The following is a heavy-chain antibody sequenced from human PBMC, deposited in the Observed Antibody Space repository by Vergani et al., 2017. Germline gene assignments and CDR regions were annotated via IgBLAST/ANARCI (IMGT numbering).Heavy chain of an antibody. CDR3: ARDLRLMYNRFDP. CDR1: GFTFSSYG. CDR2: ISYDGSNK. J-gene: IGHJ5*02. V-gene: IGHV3-30*03. D-gene: IGHD3-16*01. Sequence: QVQLVESGGGVVQPGRSLRLSCAASGFTFSSYGMHCVRQAPGKGLEWVAVISYDGSNKYYADSVKGRFTISRDNSKNTLYLQLNSLGAEDTAVYYCARDLRLMYNRFDPWGQGTLVTVSS.